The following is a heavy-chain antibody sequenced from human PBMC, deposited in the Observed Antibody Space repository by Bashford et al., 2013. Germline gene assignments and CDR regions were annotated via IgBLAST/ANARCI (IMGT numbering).Heavy chain of an antibody. CDR1: GYIFTDYY. Sequence: ASVKVSCKASGYIFTDYYIHWVRQAPGQGLEWMGIINPSGGSTSYAQKFQGRVTMTRDTSTSTVYMELSSLRSEDTAVYYCARGMYYDFWSGYGDYFDYWGQGTLVTVSS. D-gene: IGHD3-3*01. V-gene: IGHV1-46*01. J-gene: IGHJ4*02. CDR3: ARGMYYDFWSGYGDYFDY. CDR2: INPSGGST.